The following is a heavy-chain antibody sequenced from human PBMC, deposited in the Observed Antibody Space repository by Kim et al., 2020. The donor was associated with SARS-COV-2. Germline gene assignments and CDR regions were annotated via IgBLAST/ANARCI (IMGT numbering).Heavy chain of an antibody. J-gene: IGHJ4*02. CDR2: INRDGSTT. V-gene: IGHV3-74*01. Sequence: GGSLRLSCAASGFTFSSYWMYWVRQGPGKGLVWVSRINRDGSTTNYADSVKGRFTISRDNAKNTLDLQMNSLKAEDTAVYYCASPYSGGYWGQGTLVTVS. CDR3: ASPYSGGY. CDR1: GFTFSSYW. D-gene: IGHD1-26*01.